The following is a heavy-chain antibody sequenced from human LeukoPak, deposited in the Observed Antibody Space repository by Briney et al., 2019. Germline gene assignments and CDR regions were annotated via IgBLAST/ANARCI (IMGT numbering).Heavy chain of an antibody. V-gene: IGHV3-23*01. CDR1: GFTFNTYA. CDR3: VRGAYSSSWLNFDY. CDR2: ISVSGYST. J-gene: IGHJ4*02. Sequence: PGGTLRLSCAASGFTFNTYAMNWVRQAPGKGLEWVSVISVSGYSTYYADSVKGRFTVSRDNSKNTLYLQMNSLRAEDTAVYYCVRGAYSSSWLNFDYWGQGTLVTVSS. D-gene: IGHD6-13*01.